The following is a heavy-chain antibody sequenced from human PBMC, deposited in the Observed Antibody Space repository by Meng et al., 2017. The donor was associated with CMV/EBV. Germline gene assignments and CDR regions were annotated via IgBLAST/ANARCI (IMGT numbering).Heavy chain of an antibody. CDR1: GGTFSSYA. D-gene: IGHD6-13*01. Sequence: KAAGGTFSSYAISWVRQAPGQGLRWMGGIIPIFGTANYEQKFQGRVTITTDESTSTAYMELSSLRSEDTAVYYCATPSAGYSSSWYDYWGQGTLVTVSS. V-gene: IGHV1-69*05. J-gene: IGHJ4*02. CDR3: ATPSAGYSSSWYDY. CDR2: IIPIFGTA.